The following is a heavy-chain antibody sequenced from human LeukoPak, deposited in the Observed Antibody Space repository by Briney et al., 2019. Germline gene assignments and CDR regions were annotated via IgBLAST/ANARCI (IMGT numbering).Heavy chain of an antibody. CDR3: ARGYGSGSYNWFDP. CDR2: INPNSGGT. CDR1: GYTFTGYY. Sequence: GASVKVSCKASGYTFTGYYMHWVRQAPGQGLEWMGWINPNSGGTNYAQKFQGRVTMTRDTSISTAYMELSRLRSDDTAVYYCARGYGSGSYNWFDPWGQGTLVTVSS. V-gene: IGHV1-2*02. D-gene: IGHD3-10*01. J-gene: IGHJ5*02.